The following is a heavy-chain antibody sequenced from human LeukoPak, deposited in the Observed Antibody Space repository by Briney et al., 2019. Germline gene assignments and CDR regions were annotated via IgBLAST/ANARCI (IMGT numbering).Heavy chain of an antibody. CDR1: GGSISSGSYY. CDR2: IYTNGST. CDR3: AREIAAAGTPLYNWFDP. D-gene: IGHD6-13*01. Sequence: SETLSLTCTVSGGSISSGSYYWRWIRQPAGKGLEWIGRIYTNGSTNYNPSLKSRVTISVDTSKNQFSLKLSSVTAADTAVYYCAREIAAAGTPLYNWFDPWGQGTLATVSS. J-gene: IGHJ5*02. V-gene: IGHV4-61*02.